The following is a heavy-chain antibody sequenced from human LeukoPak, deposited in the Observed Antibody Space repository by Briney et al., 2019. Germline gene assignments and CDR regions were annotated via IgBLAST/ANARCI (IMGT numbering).Heavy chain of an antibody. D-gene: IGHD3-22*01. CDR1: GGTFSSYA. CDR2: IIPIFGTA. J-gene: IGHJ4*02. CDR3: AKTYYDSSGSLDY. V-gene: IGHV1-69*13. Sequence: SVKVSCKASGGTFSSYAISWVRQAPGQGLEWMGGIIPIFGTANYAQKFRGRVTITADESTSTAYMELSSLRSEDTAVYYCAKTYYDSSGSLDYWGQGTLVTVSS.